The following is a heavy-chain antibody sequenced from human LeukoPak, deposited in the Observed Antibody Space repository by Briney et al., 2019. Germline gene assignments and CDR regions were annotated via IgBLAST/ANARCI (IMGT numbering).Heavy chain of an antibody. J-gene: IGHJ2*01. Sequence: GGSLRLSCATSGLSFSNFAMSWVRQAPGKGLEWISYINYDNRTIYYADSVKGRFVISRDGAKNTVFLQLNSLRVEDTAVYYCATASYYDTSGFKSYWYFDIWGRGTLVTVSS. CDR3: ATASYYDTSGFKSYWYFDI. V-gene: IGHV3-48*01. CDR2: INYDNRTI. CDR1: GLSFSNFA. D-gene: IGHD3-22*01.